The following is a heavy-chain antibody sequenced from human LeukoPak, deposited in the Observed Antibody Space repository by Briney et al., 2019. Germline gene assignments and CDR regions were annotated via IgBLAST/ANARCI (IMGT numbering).Heavy chain of an antibody. J-gene: IGHJ3*02. CDR1: GVSISSYY. CDR2: IYYSGST. V-gene: IGHV4-59*01. CDR3: AREAVAEDAFDI. Sequence: SETLSLTCTVSGVSISSYYWSWIRQPPGKGLEWIGYIYYSGSTNYNPSLKSRVTISVDTSKNQFSLKLSSVTAADTAVYYCAREAVAEDAFDIWGQGTMVTVSS. D-gene: IGHD6-19*01.